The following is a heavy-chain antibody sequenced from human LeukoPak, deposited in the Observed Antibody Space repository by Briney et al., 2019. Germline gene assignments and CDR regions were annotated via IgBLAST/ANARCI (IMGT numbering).Heavy chain of an antibody. CDR1: GYTFTGYY. Sequence: ASVKVSCKASGYTFTGYYMHWVRQAPGQGLEWMRWINPNSGGTNYAKKIQGRVTMTRDTSISTAYLELSRLRSDDTAVYYCASGITMIVVVSADAFDMWPQETMDSVSS. J-gene: IGHJ3*02. CDR2: INPNSGGT. D-gene: IGHD3-22*01. V-gene: IGHV1-2*02. CDR3: ASGITMIVVVSADAFDM.